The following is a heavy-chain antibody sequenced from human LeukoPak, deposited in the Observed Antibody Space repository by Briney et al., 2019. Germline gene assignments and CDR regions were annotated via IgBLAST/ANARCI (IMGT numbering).Heavy chain of an antibody. J-gene: IGHJ4*02. CDR1: GDSISSYY. CDR3: ARGPPPDLDY. CDR2: IHPSGST. V-gene: IGHV4-4*07. Sequence: SETLSLTCTVSGDSISSYYWSWIRQPAGKGLEWIGRIHPSGSTNYNPSLKSRVTLSVDTSKNEFSLKLSSVSAADTAVYYCARGPPPDLDYWGRGTLVTVSS.